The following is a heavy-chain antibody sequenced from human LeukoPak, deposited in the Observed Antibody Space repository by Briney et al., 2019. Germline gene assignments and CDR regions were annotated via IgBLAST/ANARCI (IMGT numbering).Heavy chain of an antibody. J-gene: IGHJ2*01. D-gene: IGHD2-15*01. CDR3: ARRAKKPGYCSGGSCYSERYFDL. CDR2: INHSGST. V-gene: IGHV4-34*01. CDR1: GGSFSGYY. Sequence: SETLSLTCAVYGGSFSGYYWSWLRHPPGKGLEWIGEINHSGSTNYNPSLKSRVTISVDTSKNQFSLKLSSVTAADTAVYYCARRAKKPGYCSGGSCYSERYFDLWGRGTLVTVSS.